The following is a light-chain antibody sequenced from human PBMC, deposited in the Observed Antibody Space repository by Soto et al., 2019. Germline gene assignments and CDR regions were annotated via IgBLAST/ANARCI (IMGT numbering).Light chain of an antibody. J-gene: IGKJ5*01. CDR2: GTS. CDR3: QQYGSSPQT. CDR1: QSVSSSY. V-gene: IGKV3-20*01. Sequence: EIVLTQSPGTLSLSPGERATLSCRASQSVSSSYLAWYQQKPGQAPRLLIYGTSSRATVLPDRFSGSWSGTDFTLTISRQEPEDFAVYYCQQYGSSPQTFGQGTRLEIK.